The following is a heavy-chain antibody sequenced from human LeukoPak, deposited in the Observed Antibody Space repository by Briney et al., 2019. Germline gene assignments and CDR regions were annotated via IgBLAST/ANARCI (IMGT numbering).Heavy chain of an antibody. V-gene: IGHV3-21*01. CDR2: ISSSSSYI. CDR3: ARENYYGSGSYYNAFDY. D-gene: IGHD3-10*01. CDR1: GFTFSSYS. Sequence: PGGSLRLSCAASGFTFSSYSMNWIRQAPGKGLEWVSSISSSSSYIYYADAVKGRFTICRDNAKNSLYLQMNSLRAEDTAVYYCARENYYGSGSYYNAFDYWGQGTLVTVSS. J-gene: IGHJ4*02.